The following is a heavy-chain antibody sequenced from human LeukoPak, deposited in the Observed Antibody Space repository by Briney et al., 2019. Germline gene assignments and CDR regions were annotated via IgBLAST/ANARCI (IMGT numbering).Heavy chain of an antibody. Sequence: GGSLRLSCAASEFTFSNHWMHWVRQAPGKGLEWVGRTRNKARSYTTEYAASVRGRFTISRDDSKTSVYLQMNSLKAEDTAVYYCTRDLSSGVYSAFDIWGQGTMVTVSS. CDR1: EFTFSNHW. CDR3: TRDLSSGVYSAFDI. J-gene: IGHJ3*02. CDR2: TRNKARSYTT. V-gene: IGHV3-72*01. D-gene: IGHD1-26*01.